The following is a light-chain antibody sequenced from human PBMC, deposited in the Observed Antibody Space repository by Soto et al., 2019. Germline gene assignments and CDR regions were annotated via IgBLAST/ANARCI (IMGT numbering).Light chain of an antibody. J-gene: IGLJ1*01. V-gene: IGLV2-14*03. CDR2: DVS. CDR1: SSDVVGYNY. CDR3: SSYTTSNTRQIV. Sequence: QSVLTQPASVSGSPGQSIAISCTGTSSDVVGYNYVSWYQHHPGKAPKLIIYDVSNRPSGVSNRFSGSKSGSTASLTISGLQPEDEADYYCSSYTTSNTRQIVFGTGTKVTVL.